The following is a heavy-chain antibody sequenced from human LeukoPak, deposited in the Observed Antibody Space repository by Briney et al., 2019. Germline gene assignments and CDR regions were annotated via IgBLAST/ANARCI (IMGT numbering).Heavy chain of an antibody. CDR1: GGSFSGYY. CDR2: INHSGST. J-gene: IGHJ6*03. V-gene: IGHV4-34*01. Sequence: SETLSLTCAVYGGSFSGYYWSWLRQPPGKGLEWIGEINHSGSTNYNPSLKSRVTISVDTSKNQFSLKLSSVTAADTAVYYCARRRGIVATISRYYYYYYMDVWGKGTTVTASS. CDR3: ARRRGIVATISRYYYYYYMDV. D-gene: IGHD5-12*01.